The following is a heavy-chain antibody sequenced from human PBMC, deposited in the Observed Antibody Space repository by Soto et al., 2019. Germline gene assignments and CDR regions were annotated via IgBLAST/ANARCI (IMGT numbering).Heavy chain of an antibody. J-gene: IGHJ4*02. CDR1: GGSISSGGYS. CDR3: ARGQVVAAQH. Sequence: ASETLSLTCAVSGGSISSGGYSWSWIRQPPGKGLEWTGYIYHSASTYYNPSLKSRVTISVDRSKNQFSLKLSSVTAADTAVYYCARGQVVAAQHWGQGTLVTVS. D-gene: IGHD2-15*01. CDR2: IYHSAST. V-gene: IGHV4-30-2*01.